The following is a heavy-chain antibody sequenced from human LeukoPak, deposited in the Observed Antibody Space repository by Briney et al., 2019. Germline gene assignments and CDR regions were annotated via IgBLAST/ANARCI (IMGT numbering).Heavy chain of an antibody. CDR3: ARGGGSRWPHYHYMDV. CDR1: GYTLTNFY. J-gene: IGHJ6*03. D-gene: IGHD6-13*01. Sequence: ASVKVSCKASGYTLTNFYIHWVRQAPGQGLEWMGIINHRGDDTKYAQKFQGRVTVTRNTSTSTVQMELSSLRYEDTAIYYCARGGGSRWPHYHYMDVWDKGTTVTVSS. V-gene: IGHV1-46*01. CDR2: INHRGDDT.